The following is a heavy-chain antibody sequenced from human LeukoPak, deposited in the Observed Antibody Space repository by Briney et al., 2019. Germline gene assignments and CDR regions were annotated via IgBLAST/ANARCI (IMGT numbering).Heavy chain of an antibody. Sequence: ESGPALVEPTQTLTLTCTFSGFSLSSSGMCVTWIPQPPGKALEWLARIDWDNAKFHNTSLKTRLTVSKDTSKNQVVLTMTNMDPVDTATYYCARMYRRSGSHRDAFDIWGRGTMVTVSS. V-gene: IGHV2-70*17. D-gene: IGHD1-26*01. CDR1: GFSLSSSGMC. CDR3: ARMYRRSGSHRDAFDI. J-gene: IGHJ3*02. CDR2: IDWDNAK.